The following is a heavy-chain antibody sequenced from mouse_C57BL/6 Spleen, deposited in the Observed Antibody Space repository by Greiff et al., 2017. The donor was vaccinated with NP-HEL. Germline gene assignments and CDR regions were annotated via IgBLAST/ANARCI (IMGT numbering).Heavy chain of an antibody. D-gene: IGHD1-1*01. V-gene: IGHV5-17*01. Sequence: EVQLVESGGGLVKPGGSLKLSCAASGFTFSDYGMHWVRQAPEQGLEWVAYISSGGSTIYYADTVKGRFTISRDNAKNTLFLQMTSLRSEDTAVYYCARTLYYGSSYGFAYWGQGTLVTVSA. CDR1: GFTFSDYG. CDR3: ARTLYYGSSYGFAY. J-gene: IGHJ3*01. CDR2: ISSGGSTI.